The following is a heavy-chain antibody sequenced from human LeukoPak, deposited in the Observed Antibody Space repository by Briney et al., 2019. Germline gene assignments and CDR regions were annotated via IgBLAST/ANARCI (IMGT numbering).Heavy chain of an antibody. CDR2: INPSGGST. Sequence: ASVKVSCKASGYTFTSYAMHWVRQAPGQRLEWMGIINPSGGSTSYAQKFQGRVTMTRDTSTSTVYMELSSLRSEDTAVYYCARGYTYYDFWSGYPEPNWFDPWGQGTLVTVSS. V-gene: IGHV1-46*01. CDR1: GYTFTSYA. D-gene: IGHD3-3*01. J-gene: IGHJ5*02. CDR3: ARGYTYYDFWSGYPEPNWFDP.